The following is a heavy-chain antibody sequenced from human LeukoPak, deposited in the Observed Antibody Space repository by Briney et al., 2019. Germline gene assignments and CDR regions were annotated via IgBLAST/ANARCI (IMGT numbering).Heavy chain of an antibody. J-gene: IGHJ4*02. CDR3: ARDDYSSGWYAFDY. CDR1: GFTFSNYW. CDR2: INQDGSEK. Sequence: PGGSLRLSCAASGFTFSNYWMSWVRQPPGKGLEWVANINQDGSEKYYVDSVKGRFTISRDNAKNSLYLQMNSLGAEDTAVYYCARDDYSSGWYAFDYWGQGTLVTVSS. V-gene: IGHV3-7*01. D-gene: IGHD6-19*01.